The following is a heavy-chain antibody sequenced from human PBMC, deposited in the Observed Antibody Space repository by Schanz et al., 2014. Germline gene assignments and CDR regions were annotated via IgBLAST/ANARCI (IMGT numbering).Heavy chain of an antibody. D-gene: IGHD3-9*01. Sequence: EVQLVESGGGLVQPGGSVRLSCAASGFTFGTYGMSWVRQAPGKGLEWVSVIAASSGGPNYADSVKGRFTISRDNSENTLYLQMNNLRAEDTAVYYCARGTGTFDSWGHGTLVTVSS. V-gene: IGHV3-23*04. CDR1: GFTFGTYG. CDR3: ARGTGTFDS. CDR2: IAASSGGP. J-gene: IGHJ4*01.